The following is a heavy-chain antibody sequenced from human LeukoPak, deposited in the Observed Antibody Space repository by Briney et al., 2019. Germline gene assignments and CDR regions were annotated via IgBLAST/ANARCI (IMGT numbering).Heavy chain of an antibody. CDR1: GFTFSTYD. D-gene: IGHD3-10*01. J-gene: IGHJ4*02. CDR2: IGTAGDT. CDR3: ARGRYYYGSGSTNNFDY. Sequence: GGSLRLSCAASGFTFSTYDMHWVRQATGKGLEWVSAIGTAGDTYYPGSVRGRFTISRENAKNSLYLQMNNLRAGDTAVYYCARGRYYYGSGSTNNFDYWGQGTLVTVSS. V-gene: IGHV3-13*01.